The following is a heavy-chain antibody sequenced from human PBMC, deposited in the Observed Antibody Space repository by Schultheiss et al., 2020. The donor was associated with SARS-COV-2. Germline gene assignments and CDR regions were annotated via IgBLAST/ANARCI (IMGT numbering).Heavy chain of an antibody. CDR3: AVRAAAGSY. CDR1: GFTFSSYA. D-gene: IGHD6-13*01. Sequence: GGSLRLSCAASGFTFSSYAMHWVRQAPGKGLEWVAVISYDGSNKYYADSVKGRFTISRDNSKNTLYLQMNSLRAEDTAVYYCAVRAAAGSYWGQGTLVTVAS. J-gene: IGHJ4*02. CDR2: ISYDGSNK. V-gene: IGHV3-30*01.